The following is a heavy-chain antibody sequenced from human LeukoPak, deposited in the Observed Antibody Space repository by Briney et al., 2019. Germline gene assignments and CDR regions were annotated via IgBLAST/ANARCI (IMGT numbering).Heavy chain of an antibody. D-gene: IGHD2/OR15-2a*01. CDR2: IIPISGTA. CDR3: ARDRLEIVTSGCHYYYYREV. J-gene: IGHJ6*03. CDR1: GGTFSSYA. Sequence: SVKVSCKASGGTFSSYAISWVRQAPGQGLEWMGGIIPISGTANYAQKFQGRVTITTDESTSTAYMELSSLRSEATAVYYCARDRLEIVTSGCHYYYYREVWGKGTAVTVSS. V-gene: IGHV1-69*05.